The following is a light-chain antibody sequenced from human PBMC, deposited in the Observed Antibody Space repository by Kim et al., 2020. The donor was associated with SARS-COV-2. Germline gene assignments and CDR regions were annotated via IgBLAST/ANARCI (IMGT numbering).Light chain of an antibody. J-gene: IGLJ2*01. V-gene: IGLV2-23*02. Sequence: QSALTQPASVSGSPGQSITISCTGTRSDVGNYNLVSWYQQHPGKAPKLVISEVSQRPSGVSHRFSGSKSGNTVSLTISGLQAADEADYYCCSYVSSSTLLFGGGTQLTVL. CDR2: EVS. CDR1: RSDVGNYNL. CDR3: CSYVSSSTLL.